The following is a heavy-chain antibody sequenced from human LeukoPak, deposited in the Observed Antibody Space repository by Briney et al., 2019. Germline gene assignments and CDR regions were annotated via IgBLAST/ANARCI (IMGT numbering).Heavy chain of an antibody. CDR1: GFTFSSYS. D-gene: IGHD3-10*01. CDR2: ISSSSSYI. V-gene: IGHV3-21*01. CDR3: ARDPVGFGESNDAFDI. Sequence: PGGSLILSCAASGFTFSSYSMNWVRQAPGKGLEWVSSISSSSSYIYYADSVKGRFTISRDNAKNSLYLQMNSLRAEDTAVYYCARDPVGFGESNDAFDIWGQGTMVTVSS. J-gene: IGHJ3*02.